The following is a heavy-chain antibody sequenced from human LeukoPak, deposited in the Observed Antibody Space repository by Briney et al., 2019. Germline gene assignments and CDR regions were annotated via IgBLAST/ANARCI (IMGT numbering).Heavy chain of an antibody. J-gene: IGHJ4*02. CDR3: ARTEGPTDYGDYFDY. CDR2: IYYSGST. V-gene: IGHV4-59*01. CDR1: GGSISSYY. D-gene: IGHD4-17*01. Sequence: PSETLSLTCTVPGGSISSYYWSWIRQPPGKGLEWIGYIYYSGSTNYNPSLKSRVTISVDTSKNQFSLKLSSVTAADTAVYYCARTEGPTDYGDYFDYWGQGTLVTVSS.